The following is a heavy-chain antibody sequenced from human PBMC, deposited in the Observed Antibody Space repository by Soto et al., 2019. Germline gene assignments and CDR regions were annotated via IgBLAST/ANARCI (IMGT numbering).Heavy chain of an antibody. Sequence: GASVKVSCKASGYTFTSYDINWVRQATGQGLEWMGWMNPNSGNTGYAQKFQGRVTMTRNTSISTAYMELSSLRSEDTAVYYCARGEDIVVVVAAIRSWFDPWGQGTLVTVSS. D-gene: IGHD2-15*01. CDR2: MNPNSGNT. CDR1: GYTFTSYD. CDR3: ARGEDIVVVVAAIRSWFDP. J-gene: IGHJ5*02. V-gene: IGHV1-8*01.